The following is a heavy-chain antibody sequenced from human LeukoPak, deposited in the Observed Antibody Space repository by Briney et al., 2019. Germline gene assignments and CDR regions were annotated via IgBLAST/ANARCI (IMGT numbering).Heavy chain of an antibody. CDR1: GFTFSSYS. CDR2: ISSTSSYI. Sequence: GGSLRLSCAASGFTFSSYSMNWVRQAPGKGLEWVSSISSTSSYIYYADSVKGRFTISRDNAKDSLYLQMNSLRAEDTAVYYCAGHGSGSYYIPPDYWGQGTLVTVSS. V-gene: IGHV3-21*01. J-gene: IGHJ4*02. CDR3: AGHGSGSYYIPPDY. D-gene: IGHD3-10*01.